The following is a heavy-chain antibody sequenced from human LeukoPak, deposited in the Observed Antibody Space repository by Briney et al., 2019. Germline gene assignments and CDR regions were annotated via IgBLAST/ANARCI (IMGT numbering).Heavy chain of an antibody. J-gene: IGHJ4*02. Sequence: ASVKVSCKASGYTFTGYYMHWVRQAPGQGLEWMGWINPNSGGTNYAQKFQGRVTMTRDTSISTAYMELSRLRSDDTAVYYCARDERWLQYYFDYWGQGTLVTVSS. CDR3: ARDERWLQYYFDY. CDR1: GYTFTGYY. V-gene: IGHV1-2*02. D-gene: IGHD5-24*01. CDR2: INPNSGGT.